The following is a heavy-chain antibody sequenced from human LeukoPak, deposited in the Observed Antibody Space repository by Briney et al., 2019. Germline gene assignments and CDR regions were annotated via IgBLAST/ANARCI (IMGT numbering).Heavy chain of an antibody. CDR3: ARTMFGDAFDI. J-gene: IGHJ3*02. CDR2: ISSSSSYI. V-gene: IGHV3-21*01. CDR1: GFSFSSYS. Sequence: GGSLRLSCAASGFSFSSYSMNWVRQAPGKGLEWVSSISSSSSYIYYADSVKGRFTISRDNAKNSLYLQMNSLRAEDTAVYYCARTMFGDAFDIWGQGTMVTVSS. D-gene: IGHD3-10*02.